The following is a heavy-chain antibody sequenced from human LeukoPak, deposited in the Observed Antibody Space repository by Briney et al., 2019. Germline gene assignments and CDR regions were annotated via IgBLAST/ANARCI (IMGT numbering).Heavy chain of an antibody. V-gene: IGHV3-30-3*01. J-gene: IGHJ3*02. CDR3: ARGLGTEYQLLYGDAFDI. D-gene: IGHD2-2*02. CDR1: GFAFSSYA. Sequence: GGSLRLSCAASGFAFSSYAMHWVRQAPGKGLEWVAVISYDGSNKYYADSVKGRFTISRDNSKNTLYLQMNSLRAEDTAVYYCARGLGTEYQLLYGDAFDIWGQGTMVTVSS. CDR2: ISYDGSNK.